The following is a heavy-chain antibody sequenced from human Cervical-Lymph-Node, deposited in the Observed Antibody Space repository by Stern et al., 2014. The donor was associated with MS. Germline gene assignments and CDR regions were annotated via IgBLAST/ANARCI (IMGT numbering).Heavy chain of an antibody. CDR3: ARGSPGSNVYPGGFDP. CDR1: GGSIDSRGYS. J-gene: IGHJ5*02. V-gene: IGHV4-30-2*06. D-gene: IGHD3-16*01. Sequence: QLQLQESGSRLVKPSQTLSLTCAVSGGSIDSRGYSWSWIRQSPQKGLEWIGLIYQGGATQYNPSMKSRATISVDRSKTQVSLKLNSVTAADTAVYFCARGSPGSNVYPGGFDPWGQGTLVTVSS. CDR2: IYQGGAT.